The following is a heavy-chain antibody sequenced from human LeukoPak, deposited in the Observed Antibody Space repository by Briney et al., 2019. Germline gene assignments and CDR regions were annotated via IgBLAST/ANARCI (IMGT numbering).Heavy chain of an antibody. CDR1: DDSFSGYY. V-gene: IGHV4-34*01. Sequence: PSETLSLTCQVYDDSFSGYYWSWIRQCPGQGLEWIGGINHSGSTNYNPSLKSRVTISVDTSNNRFSLKMSSVTAADTAMYLCARGLYYSGSGRTFDSWGQGTLVTVSS. CDR3: ARGLYYSGSGRTFDS. J-gene: IGHJ4*02. D-gene: IGHD2/OR15-2a*01. CDR2: INHSGST.